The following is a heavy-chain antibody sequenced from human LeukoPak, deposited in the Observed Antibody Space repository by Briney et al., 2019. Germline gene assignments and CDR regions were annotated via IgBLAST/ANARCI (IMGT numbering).Heavy chain of an antibody. CDR3: ARDRGGDCYVDY. CDR2: IYYSGST. J-gene: IGHJ4*02. V-gene: IGHV4-31*03. Sequence: PSETLSLTCTVSGGSISSGGYYWSWIRQHPGKGLEWIAYIYYSGSTYYNPSLKSRVTISVDTSKNQFSLKLSSVTAADTAVYYCARDRGGDCYVDYWGQGTLVTVSS. D-gene: IGHD2-21*02. CDR1: GGSISSGGYY.